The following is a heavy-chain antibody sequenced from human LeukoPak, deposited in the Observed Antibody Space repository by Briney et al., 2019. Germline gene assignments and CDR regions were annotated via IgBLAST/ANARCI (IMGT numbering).Heavy chain of an antibody. J-gene: IGHJ5*02. CDR3: ARASDPWLQLT. V-gene: IGHV3-7*05. CDR2: IKQDGSEK. CDR1: GFTFTNYW. D-gene: IGHD5-24*01. Sequence: GGSLRLSCAASGFTFTNYWMIWVRQAPGKGPEWVGNIKQDGSEKRYADSVRGRFSISRDNAQTSLYLQMNSLRAEDTAVYYCARASDPWLQLTWGQGTRVTVSS.